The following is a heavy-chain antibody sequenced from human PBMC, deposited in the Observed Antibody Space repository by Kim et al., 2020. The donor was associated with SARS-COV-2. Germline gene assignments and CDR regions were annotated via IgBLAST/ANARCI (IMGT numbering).Heavy chain of an antibody. Sequence: GGSLRLSCAASGFTFSDYYMSWIRQAPGKGLEWVSYISSSGSTKYYADSVKGRFTISRDNAKNSLYLQMNSLRAEDTAVYYCARAMERGYSGYHLPYYYYGMDVWGQGTTVTVSS. J-gene: IGHJ6*02. CDR3: ARAMERGYSGYHLPYYYYGMDV. CDR1: GFTFSDYY. CDR2: ISSSGSTK. D-gene: IGHD5-12*01. V-gene: IGHV3-11*01.